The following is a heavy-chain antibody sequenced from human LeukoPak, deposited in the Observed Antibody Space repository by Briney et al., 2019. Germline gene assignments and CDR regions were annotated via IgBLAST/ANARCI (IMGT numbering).Heavy chain of an antibody. CDR2: INHSGST. J-gene: IGHJ6*02. Sequence: PSETLSLTCAVYGESFSGYYWSWIRQPPGKGLEWIGEINHSGSTNYNPSLKSRVTISVDTSKNQFSLKLSSVTAADTAVYYCARVYGSYYYYYGMDVWGQGATVTVSS. D-gene: IGHD2/OR15-2a*01. V-gene: IGHV4-34*01. CDR1: GESFSGYY. CDR3: ARVYGSYYYYYGMDV.